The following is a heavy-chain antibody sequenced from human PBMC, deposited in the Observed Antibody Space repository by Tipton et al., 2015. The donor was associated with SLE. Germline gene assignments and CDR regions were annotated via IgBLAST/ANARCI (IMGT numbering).Heavy chain of an antibody. J-gene: IGHJ4*02. Sequence: SLRLSCAASGFTFSDYYMSWIRQAPGKGLEWVSYISSSGSTIYYADSVKGRFTISRDNAKNSLYLQMNSLRAEDTAVYYCARDTSSWNPIDYWGQGTLVTVSS. V-gene: IGHV3-11*04. D-gene: IGHD2-2*01. CDR2: ISSSGSTI. CDR3: ARDTSSWNPIDY. CDR1: GFTFSDYY.